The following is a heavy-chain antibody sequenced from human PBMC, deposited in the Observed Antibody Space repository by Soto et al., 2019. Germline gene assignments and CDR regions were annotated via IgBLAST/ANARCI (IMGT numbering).Heavy chain of an antibody. D-gene: IGHD6-13*01. CDR1: GGSISSGDYY. V-gene: IGHV4-30-4*01. Sequence: PSETLSLTCTVSGGSISSGDYYWSWIRQPPGKGLEWIGYIYYSGSTYYNPSLKSRVTISVDTSKNQFSLKLSSVTAADTAVYYCARGQGGSSSWYSMSAFDIWGQGTMVTVSS. J-gene: IGHJ3*02. CDR2: IYYSGST. CDR3: ARGQGGSSSWYSMSAFDI.